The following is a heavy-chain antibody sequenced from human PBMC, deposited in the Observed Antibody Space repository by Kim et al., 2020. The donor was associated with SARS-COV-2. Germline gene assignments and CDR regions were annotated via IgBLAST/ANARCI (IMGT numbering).Heavy chain of an antibody. V-gene: IGHV6-1*01. CDR2: SN. J-gene: IGHJ3*02. CDR3: ARKSSGAFDI. D-gene: IGHD7-27*01. Sequence: SNDFAGSVKSRITINPDTSKNQFSLQLNSVTPKDTAVYYCARKSSGAFDIWGQGTMVTVSS.